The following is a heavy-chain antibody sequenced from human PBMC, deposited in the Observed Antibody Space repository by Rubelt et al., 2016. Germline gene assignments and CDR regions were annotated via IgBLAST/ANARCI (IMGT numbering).Heavy chain of an antibody. CDR3: AKGSAFDM. CDR1: GGSFSGYY. Sequence: VQLQQWGAGLLKPSETLSLTCAVYGGSFSGYYWSWIRQPPGKGLEWVSVIGGGGATTYYADSLKGRFTISRDNSKNTLYLQMNSLRVEDTAVYYCAKGSAFDMWGPGTMVTVSS. V-gene: IGHV3-23*01. J-gene: IGHJ3*02. CDR2: IGGGGATT.